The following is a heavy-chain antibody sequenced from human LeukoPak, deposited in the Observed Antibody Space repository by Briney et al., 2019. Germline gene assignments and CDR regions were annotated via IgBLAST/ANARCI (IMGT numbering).Heavy chain of an antibody. CDR3: ARVDSSGSGAIFDH. Sequence: SETLSLTCTVSGGSISSYYWSWIRQPPGKGLEWIGYIYYSGSTNYNPSLKSRVTISVDTSKNQFSLKLSSVTAADTAVYYCARVDSSGSGAIFDHWGQGTLVTVSS. CDR1: GGSISSYY. J-gene: IGHJ4*02. CDR2: IYYSGST. V-gene: IGHV4-59*01. D-gene: IGHD6-19*01.